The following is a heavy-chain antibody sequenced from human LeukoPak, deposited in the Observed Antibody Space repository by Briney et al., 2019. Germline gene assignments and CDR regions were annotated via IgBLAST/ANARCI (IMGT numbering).Heavy chain of an antibody. CDR1: GGSFSGYY. V-gene: IGHV4-59*10. CDR2: IYTSGST. CDR3: ARAGWGYYPHTYYYYYMDV. J-gene: IGHJ6*03. D-gene: IGHD3-22*01. Sequence: KPSETLSLTCAVYGGSFSGYYWSWIRQPAGKGLEWIGRIYTSGSTNYNPSLKSRVTMSVDTSKNQFSLKLSSVTAADTAVYYCARAGWGYYPHTYYYYYMDVWGKGTTVTISS.